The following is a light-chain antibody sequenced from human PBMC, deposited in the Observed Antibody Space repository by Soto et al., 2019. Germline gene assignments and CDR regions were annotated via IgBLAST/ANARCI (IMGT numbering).Light chain of an antibody. CDR2: GAS. CDR1: QSVSSK. CDR3: QQYNDWPPA. Sequence: ETVMTQSPATLSLSPGERATLSCRASQSVSSKLVWYQQKPGQAPRFLIYGASTRATGIPARFRGSGSVTEFTLTIDSLQSEDFAVYYCQQYNDWPPAFGGGNKVEIK. V-gene: IGKV3-15*01. J-gene: IGKJ4*01.